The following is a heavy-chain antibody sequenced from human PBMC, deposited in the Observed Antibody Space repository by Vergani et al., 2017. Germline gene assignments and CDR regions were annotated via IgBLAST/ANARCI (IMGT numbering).Heavy chain of an antibody. CDR3: ARGRYYDILTGYYYYMDV. J-gene: IGHJ6*03. CDR1: GGSISSSSYY. D-gene: IGHD3-9*01. V-gene: IGHV4-39*01. CDR2: IYYSGST. Sequence: QLQLQESGPGLVKPSETLSLTCTVSGGSISSSSYYWGWIRQPPGKGLEWIGSIYYSGSTYYNPSLKSRVTISVDTSKNQFSLKLSSVTAADTAVYYCARGRYYDILTGYYYYMDVWGKGTTVTVSS.